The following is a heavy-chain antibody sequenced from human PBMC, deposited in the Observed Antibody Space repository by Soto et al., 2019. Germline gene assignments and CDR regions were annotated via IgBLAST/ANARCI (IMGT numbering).Heavy chain of an antibody. V-gene: IGHV1-18*01. CDR2: ISAYNGNT. Sequence: QVQLVQSGAEVKKPGASVKVSCKASGYTFTTYGISWVRQAPGQGLEWMGWISAYNGNTNYAQKIQGSVTMTTDTSTSTAYMELRSLRSDDTAVYYCARQQWLYYYYGMDVWGQGTTVTVSS. CDR1: GYTFTTYG. CDR3: ARQQWLYYYYGMDV. D-gene: IGHD6-19*01. J-gene: IGHJ6*02.